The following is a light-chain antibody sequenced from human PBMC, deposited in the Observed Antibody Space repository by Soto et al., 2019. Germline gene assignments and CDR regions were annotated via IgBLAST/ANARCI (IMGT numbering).Light chain of an antibody. CDR1: QSVLYSSNHKNY. CDR2: WAS. CDR3: QQYYSTPGFT. Sequence: DIVMTQSPDSLAVSLGERATINCKSSQSVLYSSNHKNYLAWYQQKPGQPPKLLIYWASTRESGVPDRFSGSGSGTDFTLTISSLQAEDVAVYYCQQYYSTPGFTFGPGTKVDIK. V-gene: IGKV4-1*01. J-gene: IGKJ3*01.